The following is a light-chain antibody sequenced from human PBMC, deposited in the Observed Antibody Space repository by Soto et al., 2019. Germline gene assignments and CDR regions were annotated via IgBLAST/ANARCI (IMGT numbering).Light chain of an antibody. CDR3: QQYLSIPRT. J-gene: IGKJ1*01. Sequence: DVVMTQSPDSLAVSLGERATINCKSSQSVLYSSDNKSYLAWYQHKPGQPPKLLIYLASTRESGVPDRFSGSGSGTDFTLTISSLQAEDVAVYYCQQYLSIPRTFGQGTKVDIK. CDR1: QSVLYSSDNKSY. CDR2: LAS. V-gene: IGKV4-1*01.